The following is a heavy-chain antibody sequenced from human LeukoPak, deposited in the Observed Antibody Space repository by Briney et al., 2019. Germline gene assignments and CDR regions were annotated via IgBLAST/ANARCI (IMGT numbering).Heavy chain of an antibody. CDR2: IYYSGST. Sequence: SETLPLTCTVSGGSISSGGYYWSWIRQHPGKGLEWIGYIYYSGSTYYNPSLKSRVTISVDTSKNQFSLKLSSVTAADTAVYYCARMNSSGYYRPFDYWGQGTLVTVSS. CDR1: GGSISSGGYY. V-gene: IGHV4-31*03. D-gene: IGHD3-22*01. CDR3: ARMNSSGYYRPFDY. J-gene: IGHJ4*02.